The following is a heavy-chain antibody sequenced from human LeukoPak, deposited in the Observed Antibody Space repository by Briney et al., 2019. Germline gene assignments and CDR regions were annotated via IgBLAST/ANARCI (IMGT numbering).Heavy chain of an antibody. CDR2: ISSSSSTI. CDR1: GFTFSSYS. J-gene: IGHJ5*02. CDR3: ARAPFRIAVAGTRAGNWFDP. D-gene: IGHD6-19*01. Sequence: GGSLRLSCAASGFTFSSYSMNWVRQAPGRGLEWVSYISSSSSTIYYADSVKGRFTISRDNAKNSLYLQMNSLRDEDTAVYYCARAPFRIAVAGTRAGNWFDPWGQGTLVTVSS. V-gene: IGHV3-48*02.